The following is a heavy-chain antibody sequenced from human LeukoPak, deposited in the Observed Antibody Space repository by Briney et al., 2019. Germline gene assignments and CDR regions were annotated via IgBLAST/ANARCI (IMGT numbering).Heavy chain of an antibody. V-gene: IGHV1-69*05. Sequence: SVKVSCRASGGTFSSYAISWVRQAPGQGLEWMGRIIPIFGTANYAQKFQGRVTITTDESTSTAYMELSSLRSEDTAVYYCARATRGGDQPSFDYWGQGTLVTVSS. D-gene: IGHD2-21*02. CDR2: IIPIFGTA. CDR1: GGTFSSYA. CDR3: ARATRGGDQPSFDY. J-gene: IGHJ4*02.